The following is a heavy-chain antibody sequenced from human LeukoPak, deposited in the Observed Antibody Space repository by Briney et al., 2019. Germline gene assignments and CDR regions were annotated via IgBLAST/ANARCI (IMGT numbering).Heavy chain of an antibody. D-gene: IGHD3-9*01. V-gene: IGHV4-4*02. CDR1: GGSVSSTSW. Sequence: PSETLSLTCGVSGGSVSSTSWWTWIRQPPGKGLEWIGEVHLDGRTNFNPSLKSRLTMSVDLSENHVSLKLTSVTAADTAVYYCARGRGYFDPFDPWGQGTLVTVSS. CDR3: ARGRGYFDPFDP. CDR2: VHLDGRT. J-gene: IGHJ5*02.